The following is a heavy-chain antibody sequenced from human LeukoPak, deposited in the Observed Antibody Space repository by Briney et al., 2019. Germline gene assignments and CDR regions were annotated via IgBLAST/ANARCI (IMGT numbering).Heavy chain of an antibody. CDR2: TYYRSRWSS. CDR1: GDSVSSNSAA. J-gene: IGHJ4*02. Sequence: SQTLSLTCAISGDSVSSNSAAWNWIRQSPSRGLEWLGRTYYRSRWSSDYAVSVKSRIIINPDTSENQFSLQLNSVTPEDTAVYYCARGTSLGGYAVNFDYWGQGTLVTVSS. D-gene: IGHD5-12*01. V-gene: IGHV6-1*01. CDR3: ARGTSLGGYAVNFDY.